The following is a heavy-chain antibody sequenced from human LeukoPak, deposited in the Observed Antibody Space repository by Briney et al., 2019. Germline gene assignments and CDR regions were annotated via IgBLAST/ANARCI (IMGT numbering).Heavy chain of an antibody. CDR1: GGSISSSSYY. CDR2: IYYSGST. J-gene: IGHJ5*02. Sequence: SETLSLTCTVSGGSISSSSYYWGWIRQPPGKGLEWIGSIYYSGSTYYNPSLKSRVTISVDTSKNQFSLKLSSVTAADTAVYYCARRFGLRYFDWLSTTRTNWFDPWGQGTLVTVSS. D-gene: IGHD3-9*01. V-gene: IGHV4-39*07. CDR3: ARRFGLRYFDWLSTTRTNWFDP.